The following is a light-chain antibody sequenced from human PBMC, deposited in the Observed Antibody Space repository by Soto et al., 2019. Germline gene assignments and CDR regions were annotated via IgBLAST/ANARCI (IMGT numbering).Light chain of an antibody. Sequence: DIQMTQSPSSLSASVGDRVTITCQASQDITNYLNWYQQKPGKAPRLLLYDASSLETGVPSRFSGSGSGTDFTFTISSLHPEDIATYYCQHYDHLTITFGQGTRLEIK. V-gene: IGKV1-33*01. CDR1: QDITNY. CDR2: DAS. CDR3: QHYDHLTIT. J-gene: IGKJ5*01.